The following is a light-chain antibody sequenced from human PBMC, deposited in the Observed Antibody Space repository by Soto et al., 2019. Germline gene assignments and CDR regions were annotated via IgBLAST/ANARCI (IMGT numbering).Light chain of an antibody. CDR3: QQYDRSLFT. Sequence: EIVLTQSPGTLSLSPGERATLSCRASQSVSSSYLAWYQQKPGQAPRLLIYGASSRAIGIPDRFSGSGSGTDFTLTISRLEPEDFAVYYCQQYDRSLFTFGPGTNVDIK. V-gene: IGKV3-20*01. CDR1: QSVSSSY. CDR2: GAS. J-gene: IGKJ3*01.